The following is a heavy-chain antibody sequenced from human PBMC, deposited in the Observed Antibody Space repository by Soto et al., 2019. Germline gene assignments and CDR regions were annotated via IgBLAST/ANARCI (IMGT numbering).Heavy chain of an antibody. J-gene: IGHJ4*02. V-gene: IGHV3-48*02. CDR2: ISPSTTTI. CDR1: GFTFSTYP. Sequence: GSLRLSCAASGFTFSTYPMNWVRHAPGKGLEWVSYISPSTTTIYYADSVRGRFTISRDNAKNSLYLQMNSLRDEDTAVYYCARGPGIGHFFDYWGQGTLVTVSS. CDR3: ARGPGIGHFFDY. D-gene: IGHD6-13*01.